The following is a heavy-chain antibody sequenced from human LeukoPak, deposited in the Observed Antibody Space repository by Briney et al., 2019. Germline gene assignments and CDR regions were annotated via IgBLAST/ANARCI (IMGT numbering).Heavy chain of an antibody. V-gene: IGHV3-13*04. D-gene: IGHD2-21*02. CDR3: AREGFCGGDCPGYFDL. Sequence: GGSLRLSCAASGFTFSTYDMHWVRQTPGKGLEWVSAIDTAGGTYYPDSVKGRFTISRENARNSFYLQMNSLRAGDTAVCYCAREGFCGGDCPGYFDLWGRGTLVTVSS. CDR1: GFTFSTYD. J-gene: IGHJ2*01. CDR2: IDTAGGT.